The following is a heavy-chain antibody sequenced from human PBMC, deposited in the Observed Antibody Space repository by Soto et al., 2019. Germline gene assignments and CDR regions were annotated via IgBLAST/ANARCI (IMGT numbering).Heavy chain of an antibody. CDR2: ISGSGGST. V-gene: IGHV3-23*01. D-gene: IGHD6-13*01. CDR3: ARQQLFPHDAFDI. J-gene: IGHJ3*02. CDR1: GFTFSSDA. Sequence: GGSLRLSCAASGFTFSSDAMSWVRQAPGKGLEWVSAISGSGGSTYYADSVKGRFTISRDNSKNTLYLQMNSLRAEDTAVYYCARQQLFPHDAFDIWGQGTMVTVSS.